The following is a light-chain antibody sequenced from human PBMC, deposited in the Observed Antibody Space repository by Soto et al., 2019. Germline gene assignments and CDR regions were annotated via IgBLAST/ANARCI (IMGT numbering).Light chain of an antibody. CDR3: QSFDSSLNGWV. V-gene: IGLV1-40*01. CDR2: DNN. CDR1: GSNIGAGYD. Sequence: QSVLTQPPSVSEAPGQRVTISCTGSGSNIGAGYDVHWYQQIPGTAPKLLIFDNNNRPSGVPDRFSGSKSATSASLAITGLQAEDEADYYCQSFDSSLNGWVFGGGTKLTVL. J-gene: IGLJ3*02.